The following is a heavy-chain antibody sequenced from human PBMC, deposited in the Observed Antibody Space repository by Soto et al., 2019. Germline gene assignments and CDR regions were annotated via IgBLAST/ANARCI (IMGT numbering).Heavy chain of an antibody. V-gene: IGHV4-31*03. CDR2: IYYSGST. CDR1: GGSISSGGYY. J-gene: IGHJ4*02. CDR3: ARYVVGSGSYYNPHFDY. Sequence: QVQLQESGPGLVKPSQTLSLTCTVSGGSISSGGYYWSWIRQHPGKGLEWIGYIYYSGSTYYNPSLKSRVTISVDTSKNQFSLQLSSVTAADTAVYYCARYVVGSGSYYNPHFDYWGQGTLVTVSS. D-gene: IGHD3-10*01.